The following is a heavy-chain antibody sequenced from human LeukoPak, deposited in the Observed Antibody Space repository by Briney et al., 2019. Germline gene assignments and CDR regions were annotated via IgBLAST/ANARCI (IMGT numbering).Heavy chain of an antibody. D-gene: IGHD3-9*01. Sequence: ASVKVSCKASGYTFTGAYMHWVRQAPGQGLEWMGWINPNSGETRFAQKFQGRVTMTRDTSISTAYMDLGGLRSDDTAFYYCARVLFNSGYDYWGQGSLVTVSS. CDR1: GYTFTGAY. CDR3: ARVLFNSGYDY. J-gene: IGHJ4*02. CDR2: INPNSGET. V-gene: IGHV1-2*02.